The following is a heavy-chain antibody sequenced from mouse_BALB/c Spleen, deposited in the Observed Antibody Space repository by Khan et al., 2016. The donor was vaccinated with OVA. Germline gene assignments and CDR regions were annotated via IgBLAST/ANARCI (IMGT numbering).Heavy chain of an antibody. Sequence: QLQQSGPGLVAPSQSLSITCTISGFSLTNYGVHWVRQPPGKGLEWLVLMWGDGSTTYNSALKSRLTISKDNSKSQVFLKVNSLQTDDTAMYFCARQPYYHYNVMDYWGQGTSVTVSS. CDR1: GFSLTNYG. D-gene: IGHD2-10*01. CDR3: ARQPYYHYNVMDY. V-gene: IGHV2-6-1*01. J-gene: IGHJ4*01. CDR2: MWGDGST.